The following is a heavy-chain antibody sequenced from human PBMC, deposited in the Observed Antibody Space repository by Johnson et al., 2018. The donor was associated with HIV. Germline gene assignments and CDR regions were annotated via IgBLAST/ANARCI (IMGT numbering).Heavy chain of an antibody. J-gene: IGHJ3*02. D-gene: IGHD2-21*01. V-gene: IGHV3-7*01. CDR2: IKQDGSEK. CDR1: GFTFSSYW. Sequence: VQLVESGGGLVQPGGSLRLSCAASGFTFSSYWMSWVRQAPGKGLEWVANIKQDGSEKYYVDSVKGRFTISRDNAKNSLYLQMNSLRAEDTAVYYCARPRRLFEGHDAFDIWGQGTMVTVSS. CDR3: ARPRRLFEGHDAFDI.